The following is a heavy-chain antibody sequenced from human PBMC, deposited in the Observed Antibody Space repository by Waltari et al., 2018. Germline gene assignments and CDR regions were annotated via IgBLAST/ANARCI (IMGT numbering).Heavy chain of an antibody. CDR2: IYYSGST. V-gene: IGHV4-39*07. CDR1: GGSIRSSSYY. Sequence: QLQLQESGPGLVKPSETLSLPCTVSGGSIRSSSYYWGWIRQPPGKGLEWIGSIYYSGSTYYNPSLKSRVTISVDTSKNQFSLKLSSVTAADTAVYYCARPSGGYYGSGFPHWGQGTLVTVSS. CDR3: ARPSGGYYGSGFPH. J-gene: IGHJ4*02. D-gene: IGHD3-10*01.